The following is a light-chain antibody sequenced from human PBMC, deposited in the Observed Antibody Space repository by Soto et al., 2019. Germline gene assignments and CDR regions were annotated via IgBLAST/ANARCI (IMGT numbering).Light chain of an antibody. CDR2: KAS. CDR1: QSIDSW. V-gene: IGKV1-5*03. CDR3: QQYSTYWT. Sequence: IQMTQSPSTLSASVGDRVTISCRASQSIDSWLAWYQQKPGTPPNHLIYKASSLQSGVPSRFSGSGAGTDFTLTISSLQPDDFATYYCQQYSTYWTFGQGTKVDVK. J-gene: IGKJ1*01.